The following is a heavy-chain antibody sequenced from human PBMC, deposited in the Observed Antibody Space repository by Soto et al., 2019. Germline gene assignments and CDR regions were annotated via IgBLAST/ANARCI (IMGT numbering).Heavy chain of an antibody. J-gene: IGHJ4*02. CDR3: AKGLYYYDSSGYRLFDY. CDR1: GFMFNNYA. Sequence: VGSLRLSCAASGFMFNNYAMSWVRQAPGKGLEWVSTVSVSGGTTYYADSLKGRFTISRDNSKKTVYLQMNRLRADDTAIYYCAKGLYYYDSSGYRLFDYWGQGTLVTVSS. D-gene: IGHD3-22*01. V-gene: IGHV3-23*01. CDR2: VSVSGGTT.